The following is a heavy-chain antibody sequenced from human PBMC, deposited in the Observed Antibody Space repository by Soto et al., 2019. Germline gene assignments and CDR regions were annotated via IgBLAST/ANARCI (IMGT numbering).Heavy chain of an antibody. V-gene: IGHV4-30-4*01. Sequence: PSETLSLTCTVSGGSISSGDYYWSWIRQPPGKGLEWIGYIYYSGSTYYNPSLKSRVTISVDTSKNQFSLKLSSVTAADTAVYYCARAARNGAPIDYWGQGTLLTVSS. CDR2: IYYSGST. D-gene: IGHD4-17*01. J-gene: IGHJ4*02. CDR3: ARAARNGAPIDY. CDR1: GGSISSGDYY.